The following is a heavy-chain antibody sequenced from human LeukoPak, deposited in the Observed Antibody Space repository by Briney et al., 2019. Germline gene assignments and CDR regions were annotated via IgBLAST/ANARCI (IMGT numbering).Heavy chain of an antibody. D-gene: IGHD3-16*01. J-gene: IGHJ4*02. V-gene: IGHV3-33*01. CDR2: IWYDGTDK. CDR3: ARDARETVMFTADS. Sequence: PGGSLRLSCAASGCTFSSYGMHWVRQAPGKGLEWVAVIWYDGTDKYYADSVKGRFTISRDNSKNTLYLQMNSLRAEDTAMYYCARDARETVMFTADSWGQGTLVTVSS. CDR1: GCTFSSYG.